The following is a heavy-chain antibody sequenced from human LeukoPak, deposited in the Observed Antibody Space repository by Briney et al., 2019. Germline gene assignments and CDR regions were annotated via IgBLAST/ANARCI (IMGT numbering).Heavy chain of an antibody. D-gene: IGHD2-15*01. Sequence: GESLKISCKGSGYTFTTYWIGWVRQMPGKGLEWMGIIYPGDSATRYSPSFQGQVTISADKSISTAYLQWSSLKASDTAMYYCARLTGGYCSGDSCYSTLDYWGQGTLVTVSS. CDR3: ARLTGGYCSGDSCYSTLDY. J-gene: IGHJ4*02. CDR1: GYTFTTYW. CDR2: IYPGDSAT. V-gene: IGHV5-51*01.